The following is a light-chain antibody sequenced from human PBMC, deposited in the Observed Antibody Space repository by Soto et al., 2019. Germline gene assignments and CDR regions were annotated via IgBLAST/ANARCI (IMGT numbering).Light chain of an antibody. J-gene: IGLJ2*01. CDR1: SSNIGSNS. V-gene: IGLV1-44*01. Sequence: QSVLTQPPSASGTPGQRVSISCSGSSSNIGSNSVNWYQQLPGAAPKLLISSNNERPSGVPDRFSGSKSGASASLAISGLQSEDEADYYCAAWDGSLNGVVFGGGTKVTVL. CDR2: SNN. CDR3: AAWDGSLNGVV.